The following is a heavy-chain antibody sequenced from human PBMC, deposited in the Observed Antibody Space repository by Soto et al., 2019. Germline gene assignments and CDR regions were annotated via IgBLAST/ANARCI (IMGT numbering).Heavy chain of an antibody. CDR3: ARDRAYCSSTSCDHYGMDV. CDR1: GGSISSGGYY. V-gene: IGHV4-31*03. CDR2: IYYSGST. Sequence: SETVSLTCTVSGGSISSGGYYWSWIRQHPGKGLEWIGYIYYSGSTYYNPSLKSRVTISVDTSKNQFSLKLSSVTAADTAVYYCARDRAYCSSTSCDHYGMDVWGQGTTVTVSS. D-gene: IGHD2-2*01. J-gene: IGHJ6*02.